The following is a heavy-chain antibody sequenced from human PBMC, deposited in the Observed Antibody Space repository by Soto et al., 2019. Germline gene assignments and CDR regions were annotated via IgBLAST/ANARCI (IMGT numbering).Heavy chain of an antibody. CDR3: VKVSTFYDILTGYYSPNFFGP. J-gene: IGHJ5*02. D-gene: IGHD3-9*01. CDR2: ISSDGDIT. V-gene: IGHV3-64D*06. CDR1: GFTFSEYS. Sequence: GGSLRLSCSASGFTFSEYSMHWVRQAPGKGLQYVSTISSDGDITYYADSVKGRFTISRDNSKNTLYLQMNSLRPEDTAVYYCVKVSTFYDILTGYYSPNFFGPWGQGTLVTVSS.